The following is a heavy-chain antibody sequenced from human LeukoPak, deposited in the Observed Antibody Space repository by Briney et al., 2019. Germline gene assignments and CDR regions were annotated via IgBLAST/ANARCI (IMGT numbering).Heavy chain of an antibody. V-gene: IGHV4-61*10. D-gene: IGHD3-10*01. CDR3: ARHGYLLWFGELSLPFDY. CDR2: INHSGST. J-gene: IGHJ4*02. CDR1: GDSISSGNYY. Sequence: PSETLSLTCTVSGDSISSGNYYRTWIRQPAGTGLEWIGEINHSGSTNYNPSLKSRVTISVDTSKNQFSLKLSSVTAADTAVYYCARHGYLLWFGELSLPFDYWGQGTLVTVSS.